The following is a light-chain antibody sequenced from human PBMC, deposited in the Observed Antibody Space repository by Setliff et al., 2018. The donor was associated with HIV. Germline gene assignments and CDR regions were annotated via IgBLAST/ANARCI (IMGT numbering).Light chain of an antibody. CDR3: SSYAITNTLH. V-gene: IGLV2-14*01. J-gene: IGLJ1*01. CDR1: SSDVGGYSH. CDR2: EVR. Sequence: QSALTQPASVSGSPGQSITISCTGTSSDVGGYSHVSWYQQHPGKAPKLIIYEVRNRPSGVSNRFSGSKSGNTASLTISGRRAEDEADYYCSSYAITNTLHFGTGTKVTV.